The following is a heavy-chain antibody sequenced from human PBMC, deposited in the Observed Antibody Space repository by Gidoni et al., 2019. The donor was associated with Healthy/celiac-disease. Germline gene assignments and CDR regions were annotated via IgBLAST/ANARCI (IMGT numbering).Heavy chain of an antibody. CDR2: IYYSGST. Sequence: QVQLQQSGPGLVKPSQTLSLTCAVAGHSISSGGYSCNWIRQPPGKVLEWIGYIYYSGSTYYNPSLKCRVTISVDTSKNQFSLKLSSVTAADTAVYYCARDHYFYGMVVWGQGTTVTVSS. V-gene: IGHV4-30-4*07. CDR1: GHSISSGGYS. CDR3: ARDHYFYGMVV. J-gene: IGHJ6*02.